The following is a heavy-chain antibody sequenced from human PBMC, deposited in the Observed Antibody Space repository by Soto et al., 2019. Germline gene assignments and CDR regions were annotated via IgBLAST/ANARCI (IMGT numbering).Heavy chain of an antibody. Sequence: GGSLRLSRAVSGFTVSSNHMSWVRQAPGKGLEWVSIIDSGGRTYYADSVKGRFTISRDTSKSTLYLQMNSLKTEDTALYYCTTDSYSNMIVIRFDYWGHGTLVTVSS. CDR2: IDSGGRT. CDR1: GFTVSSNH. D-gene: IGHD3-22*01. J-gene: IGHJ4*01. CDR3: TTDSYSNMIVIRFDY. V-gene: IGHV3-53*01.